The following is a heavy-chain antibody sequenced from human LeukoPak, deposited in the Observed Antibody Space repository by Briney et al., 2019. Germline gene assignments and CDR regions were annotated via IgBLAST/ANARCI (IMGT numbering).Heavy chain of an antibody. Sequence: GGSLRLSCAASGFTVSTNYMTWVRQAPRKGREWVSVLYSGVRTHYADSVKGRFTISRHNSKNTLYLQMKSLRAEDTAVYYCASPTRGGAFDIWGQGTMVTVSS. CDR1: GFTVSTNY. V-gene: IGHV3-53*04. CDR3: ASPTRGGAFDI. J-gene: IGHJ3*02. D-gene: IGHD5-24*01. CDR2: LYSGVRT.